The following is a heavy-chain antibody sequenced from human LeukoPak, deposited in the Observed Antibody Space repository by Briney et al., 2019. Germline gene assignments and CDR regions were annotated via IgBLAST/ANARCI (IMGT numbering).Heavy chain of an antibody. D-gene: IGHD2-15*01. J-gene: IGHJ3*02. V-gene: IGHV3-21*01. CDR3: ARDQDVYCSGGSCTAFDI. Sequence: GGSLRLSCAASGFTFSSYSMNWVRQAPGKGLEWVSSISGSSSYIYYADSLKGRFTISRDNARNSLYLQMNSLRAEDKAVYYCARDQDVYCSGGSCTAFDIWGQGTMVTVSS. CDR1: GFTFSSYS. CDR2: ISGSSSYI.